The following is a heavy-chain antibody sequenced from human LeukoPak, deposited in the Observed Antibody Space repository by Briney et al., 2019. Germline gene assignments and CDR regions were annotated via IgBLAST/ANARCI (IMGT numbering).Heavy chain of an antibody. CDR3: AKDGGSGWYFYY. J-gene: IGHJ4*02. V-gene: IGHV3-30*18. Sequence: GGSLRLSCAASGFTFSSYGMHWVRQAPGKGLEWVAVISYDGSNKYYADSVKGRFTISRDNSKNTLYLQMNSLRAEDTAVYYCAKDGGSGWYFYYWGQGPLVTVSS. CDR2: ISYDGSNK. D-gene: IGHD6-19*01. CDR1: GFTFSSYG.